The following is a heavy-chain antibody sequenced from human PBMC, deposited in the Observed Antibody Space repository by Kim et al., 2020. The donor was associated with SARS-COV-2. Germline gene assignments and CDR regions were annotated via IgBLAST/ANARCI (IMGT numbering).Heavy chain of an antibody. D-gene: IGHD3-3*01. CDR1: GGSISSSNW. V-gene: IGHV4-4*02. J-gene: IGHJ4*02. CDR2: IYHSGST. Sequence: SETLSLTCAVSGGSISSSNWWSWVRQPPGKGLEWIGEIYHSGSTNYNPSLKSRVTISVDKSKNQFSLKLSSVTAADTAVYYCARAVTYYDFWSGYWLDYWGQGTLVTVSS. CDR3: ARAVTYYDFWSGYWLDY.